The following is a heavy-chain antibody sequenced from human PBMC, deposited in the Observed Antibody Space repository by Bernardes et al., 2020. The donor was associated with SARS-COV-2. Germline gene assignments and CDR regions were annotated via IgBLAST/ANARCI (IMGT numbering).Heavy chain of an antibody. Sequence: ASVKVSCEASEYTFTGYYIHWVRQAPGQGLEWMGWINPNSGGTNYAQKFQGRVTLTRDTSITTVYMELSRLTSDDTAVYFCARDRRFGELGSWFDPWGQGTLVTVSS. D-gene: IGHD3-10*01. V-gene: IGHV1-2*02. CDR1: EYTFTGYY. CDR2: INPNSGGT. CDR3: ARDRRFGELGSWFDP. J-gene: IGHJ5*02.